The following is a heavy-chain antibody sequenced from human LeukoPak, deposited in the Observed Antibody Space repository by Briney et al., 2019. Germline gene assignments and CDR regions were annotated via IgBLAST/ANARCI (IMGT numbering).Heavy chain of an antibody. V-gene: IGHV3-53*01. J-gene: IGHJ4*02. CDR2: IYSDGST. D-gene: IGHD2-8*01. CDR3: ARGAGVFDY. Sequence: GGSLRLSCAASGFSVSSNYISWVRQAPGKGLEWVSIIYSDGSTFHADSVKGRFTISRDNSKNTLFLQISGLRADDTAVYYCARGAGVFDYWGQGTLVTVSS. CDR1: GFSVSSNY.